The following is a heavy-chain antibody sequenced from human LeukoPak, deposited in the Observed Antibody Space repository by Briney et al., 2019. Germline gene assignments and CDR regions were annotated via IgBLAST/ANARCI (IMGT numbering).Heavy chain of an antibody. CDR1: GGSISSTSYY. Sequence: SETLSLTCTVSGGSISSTSYYWGWLRQPPGKGLEWIGSIYYSESTYYNPSLKSRVTISVDTSKNQFSLKLSSVTAADTAVYYCARHERSRSLIAAADYWGQGTLVTVSS. D-gene: IGHD6-13*01. V-gene: IGHV4-39*01. J-gene: IGHJ4*02. CDR3: ARHERSRSLIAAADY. CDR2: IYYSEST.